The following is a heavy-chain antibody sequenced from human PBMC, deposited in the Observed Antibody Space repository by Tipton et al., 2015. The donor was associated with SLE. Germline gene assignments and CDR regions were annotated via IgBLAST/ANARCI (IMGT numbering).Heavy chain of an antibody. D-gene: IGHD3/OR15-3a*01. Sequence: LRLSCTVSGGSISSSSYYWGWIRQPPGKGLEWIGSIFYNGNTNYNPSLKSRVTISVDTSKNQFSLKLRSVTAADTAVYYCARAPGLDRDYYYYYYMDVWGKGTAVTVSS. CDR1: GGSISSSSYY. CDR3: ARAPGLDRDYYYYYYMDV. V-gene: IGHV4-39*07. J-gene: IGHJ6*03. CDR2: IFYNGNT.